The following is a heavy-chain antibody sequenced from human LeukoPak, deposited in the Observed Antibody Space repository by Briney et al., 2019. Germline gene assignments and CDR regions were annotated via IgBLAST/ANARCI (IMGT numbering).Heavy chain of an antibody. J-gene: IGHJ4*02. Sequence: GSLRLSCAASGFTFDDYGMSWVRQAPGKGLEWVSGINWNGGSTGYADSVKGRFTISRDNAKNSLYLQMNSLRAEDTALYYCARGILLSDCSGGSCSDYWGQGTLVTVSS. CDR3: ARGILLSDCSGGSCSDY. D-gene: IGHD2-15*01. CDR2: INWNGGST. CDR1: GFTFDDYG. V-gene: IGHV3-20*04.